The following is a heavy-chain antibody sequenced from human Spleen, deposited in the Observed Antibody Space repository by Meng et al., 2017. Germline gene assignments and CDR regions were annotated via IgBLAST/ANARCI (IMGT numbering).Heavy chain of an antibody. J-gene: IGHJ6*02. CDR3: AKERRCYESGGYLGYFYYGMDV. CDR2: ITWNSGSI. D-gene: IGHD3-22*01. Sequence: SLKISCAASGFTFDDYAMHWVRQAPGKGLEWVSGITWNSGSIGYADSVKGRFTISRDNAKNSLYLQMDSLRAEDTAFYYCAKERRCYESGGYLGYFYYGMDVWGQGTTVTVSS. CDR1: GFTFDDYA. V-gene: IGHV3-9*01.